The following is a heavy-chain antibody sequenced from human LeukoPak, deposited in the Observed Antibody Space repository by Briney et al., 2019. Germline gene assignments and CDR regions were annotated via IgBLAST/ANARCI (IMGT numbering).Heavy chain of an antibody. D-gene: IGHD6-13*01. V-gene: IGHV4-39*01. Sequence: PSETLSLTCSVSGGSISGSSYYWGWIRQPPGKGLEWIGSIYYSGSTYYNPSLKSRVTISADTSKSQFSLKLSSVAAADTAVYYCARHLRSGAPFPYSSSWRPLGWFDPWGQGTLVTVSS. CDR2: IYYSGST. J-gene: IGHJ5*02. CDR1: GGSISGSSYY. CDR3: ARHLRSGAPFPYSSSWRPLGWFDP.